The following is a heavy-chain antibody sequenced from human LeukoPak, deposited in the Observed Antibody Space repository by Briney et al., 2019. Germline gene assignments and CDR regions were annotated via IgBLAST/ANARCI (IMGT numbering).Heavy chain of an antibody. J-gene: IGHJ4*02. D-gene: IGHD1-26*01. Sequence: GSLRLSCAASGFTFSSYSMNWVRQAPGKGLEWVSYISSSSNTIYYADSVKGRFTISRDNAKNSLYLQMNSLRAEDTAVYYCARLVGDRTIYDYWGQGTLVTVSS. CDR3: ARLVGDRTIYDY. CDR1: GFTFSSYS. CDR2: ISSSSNTI. V-gene: IGHV3-48*04.